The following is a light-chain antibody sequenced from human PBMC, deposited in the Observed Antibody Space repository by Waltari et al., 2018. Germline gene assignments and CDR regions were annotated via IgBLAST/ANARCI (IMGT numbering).Light chain of an antibody. CDR1: QSLIRY. CDR2: DAS. CDR3: QQRYNWPVT. V-gene: IGKV3-11*01. J-gene: IGKJ4*01. Sequence: EIVLTQSPATLSVSQGGRATFSCRASQSLIRYLAWYQQKPGQAPRLLIYDASNRATGIPARFSGSGSGTDFTLTINSLEPEDFAVYYCQQRYNWPVTFGGGTRVEIK.